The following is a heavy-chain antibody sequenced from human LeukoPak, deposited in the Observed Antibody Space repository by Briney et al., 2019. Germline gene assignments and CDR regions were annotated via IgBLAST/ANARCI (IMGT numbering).Heavy chain of an antibody. V-gene: IGHV1-69*04. D-gene: IGHD5-12*01. CDR2: IIPILGIA. CDR3: ARERDIVATIFDY. CDR1: GGTFSSYA. Sequence: SVKVSCKASGGTFSSYAISWVRQAPGQGLEWMGRIIPILGIANYAQKFQGRVTITADKSTSTAYMELSSLRSEDTAVYYCARERDIVATIFDYWGQGTLVTVSS. J-gene: IGHJ4*02.